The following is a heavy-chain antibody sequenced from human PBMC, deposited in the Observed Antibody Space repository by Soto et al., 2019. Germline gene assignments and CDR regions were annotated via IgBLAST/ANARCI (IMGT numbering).Heavy chain of an antibody. CDR2: ISYDGSNK. D-gene: IGHD6-13*01. J-gene: IGHJ6*02. CDR3: AVEYSSSWYELSLYYYYGMDV. Sequence: PGGSLRLSCAASGFTFSSYAMHWVRQAPGKGLEWVAVISYDGSNKYYADSVKGRFTISRDNSKNTLYLQMNSLRAEDTAVYYCAVEYSSSWYELSLYYYYGMDVWGQGTTVTVSS. CDR1: GFTFSSYA. V-gene: IGHV3-30-3*01.